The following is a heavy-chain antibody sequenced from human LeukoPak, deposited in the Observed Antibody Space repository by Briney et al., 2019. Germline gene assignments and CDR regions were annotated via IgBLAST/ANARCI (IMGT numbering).Heavy chain of an antibody. CDR1: GFTFSSYA. CDR2: IKQDGSEK. V-gene: IGHV3-7*01. D-gene: IGHD3-22*01. CDR3: ARDTYYYDSSGYLY. J-gene: IGHJ4*02. Sequence: GGSLGLSCAASGFTFSSYAMSWVRQAPGKGLEWVANIKQDGSEKYYVDSVKGRFTISRDNAKNSLYLQMNSLRAEDTAVYYCARDTYYYDSSGYLYWGQGTLVTVSS.